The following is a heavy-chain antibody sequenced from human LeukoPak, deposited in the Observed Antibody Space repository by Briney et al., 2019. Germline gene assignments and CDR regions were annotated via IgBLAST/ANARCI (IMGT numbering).Heavy chain of an antibody. J-gene: IGHJ6*03. CDR1: GYTFTGYY. CDR3: ARGGSYGWVYYYYYMDV. Sequence: ASVKVSCKASGYTFTGYYMHWVRQAPGQGLEWMGWINLNSGGTNYAQKFQGRVTMTRDTSISTAYMELSRLRSDDTAVYYCARGGSYGWVYYYYYMDVWGKGTTVTVSS. D-gene: IGHD1-26*01. CDR2: INLNSGGT. V-gene: IGHV1-2*02.